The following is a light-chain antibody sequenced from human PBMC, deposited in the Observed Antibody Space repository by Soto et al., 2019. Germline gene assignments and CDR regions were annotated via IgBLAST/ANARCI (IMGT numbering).Light chain of an antibody. CDR1: STDVGRYNL. V-gene: IGLV2-23*01. Sequence: QSALTQPASVSGSPGQSITVSCTGTSTDVGRYNLVSWYQQHPGKAPKLIIYEGSKRPPGVSNRFSGSKSGNTASLTISGLQAEDEADYYCCSYAGTRTFILGGGTKLTVL. CDR3: CSYAGTRTFI. J-gene: IGLJ2*01. CDR2: EGS.